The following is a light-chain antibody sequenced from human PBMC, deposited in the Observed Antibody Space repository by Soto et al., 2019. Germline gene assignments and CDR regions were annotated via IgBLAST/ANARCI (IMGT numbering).Light chain of an antibody. CDR1: QSVSSSY. V-gene: IGKV3-20*01. Sequence: EIVLTQSPATPSLSPGERATLPCRASQSVSSSYLAWYQQKPGQAPRLLIYGASSRATGIPDRFSGSGSGTDFTLTISRLEPEDFAVYYCQQYDSSPQTFGQGTKVDIK. J-gene: IGKJ1*01. CDR2: GAS. CDR3: QQYDSSPQT.